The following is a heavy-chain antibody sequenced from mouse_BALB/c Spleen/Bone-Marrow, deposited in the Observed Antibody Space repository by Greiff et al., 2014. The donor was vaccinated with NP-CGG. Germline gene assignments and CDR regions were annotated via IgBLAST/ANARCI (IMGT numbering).Heavy chain of an antibody. Sequence: EVQLVESGSELVKPGASVKLSCAASGFNIKDTYMHWVKQRPEQGLEWIGRIDPANGDTKYDPKFQGKATITADTSSNTAYLQLSSLTSEDTAVYYCTRPSLYYGSSYWYFDVWGAGTTVTVSS. CDR2: IDPANGDT. J-gene: IGHJ1*01. V-gene: IGHV14-3*02. CDR1: GFNIKDTY. D-gene: IGHD1-1*01. CDR3: TRPSLYYGSSYWYFDV.